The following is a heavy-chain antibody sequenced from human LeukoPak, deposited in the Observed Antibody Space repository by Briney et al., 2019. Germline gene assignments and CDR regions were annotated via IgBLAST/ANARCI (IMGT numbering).Heavy chain of an antibody. Sequence: ASVKVSCKASGYTFTSYDINWVRQATGQGLEWMGWMNPNSGNTGYAQKFQGRVTITADESTSTAYMELSSLRSEDTAVYYCARGRDGYNLDSYWGQGTLVTVSS. CDR2: MNPNSGNT. CDR3: ARGRDGYNLDSY. J-gene: IGHJ4*02. D-gene: IGHD5-24*01. V-gene: IGHV1-8*01. CDR1: GYTFTSYD.